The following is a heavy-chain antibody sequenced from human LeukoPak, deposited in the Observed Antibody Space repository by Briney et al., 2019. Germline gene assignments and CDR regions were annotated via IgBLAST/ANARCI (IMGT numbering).Heavy chain of an antibody. CDR3: ARRPFSGWYGGDPDY. V-gene: IGHV1-18*01. Sequence: ASVKVSCKASGGTFSSYAISWVRQAPGQGLEWMGWISAYNGNTNYAQKLQGRVTMTTDTSTSTAYMELRSLRSDDTAVYYCARRPFSGWYGGDPDYWGQGTLVTVSS. D-gene: IGHD6-19*01. J-gene: IGHJ4*02. CDR1: GGTFSSYA. CDR2: ISAYNGNT.